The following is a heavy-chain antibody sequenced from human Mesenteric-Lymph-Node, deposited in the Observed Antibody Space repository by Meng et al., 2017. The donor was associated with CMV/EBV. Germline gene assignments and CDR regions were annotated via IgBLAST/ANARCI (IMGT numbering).Heavy chain of an antibody. CDR1: GFTFSSYA. V-gene: IGHV3-23*01. CDR2: ISGSGDST. Sequence: GESLKISCAASGFTFSSYAMSWVRQAPGKGLEWVSGISGSGDSTYYADSVKGRFTISRDNSKNTLYLQMNSLRDEDTAVYHCAKEGDGGIQLWSQKYVFDYWGQGTLVTVSS. CDR3: AKEGDGGIQLWSQKYVFDY. D-gene: IGHD5-18*01. J-gene: IGHJ4*02.